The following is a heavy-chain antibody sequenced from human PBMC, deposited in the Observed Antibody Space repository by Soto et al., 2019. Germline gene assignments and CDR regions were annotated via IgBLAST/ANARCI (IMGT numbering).Heavy chain of an antibody. Sequence: QVQLVQSGAEVKKPGSSVKVSCKASGGTFSSYAISWVRQAPGQGLEWMGGIIPIFGTANYAQKFQGRVTITADESTSTAYMELSRLRSEDTAVYYCARDLASNTGVGDWYFDLWGRGTLVTVSS. CDR3: ARDLASNTGVGDWYFDL. CDR1: GGTFSSYA. D-gene: IGHD7-27*01. V-gene: IGHV1-69*12. CDR2: IIPIFGTA. J-gene: IGHJ2*01.